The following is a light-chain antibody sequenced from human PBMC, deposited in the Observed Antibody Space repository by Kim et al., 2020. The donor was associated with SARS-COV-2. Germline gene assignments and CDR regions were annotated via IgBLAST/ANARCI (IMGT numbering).Light chain of an antibody. CDR1: QSVSSK. CDR2: GAS. CDR3: QQYNNWPRT. Sequence: EIVMTQSPATLSVSPGERATLSCRASQSVSSKLAWYQQKPGQAPRLLIYGASTRATGIPTRFSGSGSGTEFTLTISSLQSEDFVVYYCQQYNNWPRTFGQGTKVDIK. V-gene: IGKV3-15*01. J-gene: IGKJ1*01.